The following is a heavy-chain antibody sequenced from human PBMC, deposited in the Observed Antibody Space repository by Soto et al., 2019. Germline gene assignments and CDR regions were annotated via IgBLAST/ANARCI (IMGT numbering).Heavy chain of an antibody. J-gene: IGHJ4*02. D-gene: IGHD4-17*01. CDR2: IYYSGST. CDR3: ARDGGYGVDY. CDR1: GGSISSYY. Sequence: QVQLQESGPGLVKPSETLSLTCTVSGGSISSYYWSWIRQPPGKGLEWIGYIYYSGSTNYNPSLKSRVTISVDTSKNQFSLKLRSVTAADTAVYYCARDGGYGVDYWGQGTLVTVSS. V-gene: IGHV4-59*01.